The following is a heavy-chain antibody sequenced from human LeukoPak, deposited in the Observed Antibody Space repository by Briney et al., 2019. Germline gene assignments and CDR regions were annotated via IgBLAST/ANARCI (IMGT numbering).Heavy chain of an antibody. V-gene: IGHV1-18*01. CDR2: ISAYNGNT. CDR1: GYTFTNYG. CDR3: ARANYYDSSGYYRL. J-gene: IGHJ4*02. D-gene: IGHD3-22*01. Sequence: ASVKASCKASGYTFTNYGISWVRQAPGQGLEWMGWISAYNGNTNYAQKLQGRVTMTTDTSTSTAYMELRSLRSDDTAVYYCARANYYDSSGYYRLWGQGTLVTVSS.